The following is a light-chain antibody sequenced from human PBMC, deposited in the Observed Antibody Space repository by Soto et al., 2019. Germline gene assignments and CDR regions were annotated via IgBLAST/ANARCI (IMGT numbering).Light chain of an antibody. J-gene: IGLJ2*01. CDR3: YSYTNSNTLV. Sequence: QSVLTQPASVSGSPGQSITISCIGTSSDVGGHNYVSWYQQHPGKAPKLIIYDVNNRASGVSHRFSGSKSGNTASLTISGLQADDEAEYHCYSYTNSNTLVFGGGTKLTVL. CDR1: SSDVGGHNY. V-gene: IGLV2-14*01. CDR2: DVN.